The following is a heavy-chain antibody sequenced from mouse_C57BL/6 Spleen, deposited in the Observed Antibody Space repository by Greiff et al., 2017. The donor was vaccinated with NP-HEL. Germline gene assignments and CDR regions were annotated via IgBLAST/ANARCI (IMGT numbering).Heavy chain of an antibody. V-gene: IGHV1-61*01. CDR1: GYTFTSYW. J-gene: IGHJ4*01. CDR3: ARSWDGDYAMDY. D-gene: IGHD4-1*01. Sequence: VQLQQPGAELVRPGSSVKLSCKASGYTFTSYWMDWVKQRPGQGLEWIGNIYPSDSETHYNQKFKDKATLTVDKSSSTAYMQLSSLTSEDSAVDYCARSWDGDYAMDYWGQGTSVTVSS. CDR2: IYPSDSET.